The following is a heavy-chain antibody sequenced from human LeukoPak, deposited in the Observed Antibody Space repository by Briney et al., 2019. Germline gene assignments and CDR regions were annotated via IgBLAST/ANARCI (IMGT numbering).Heavy chain of an antibody. J-gene: IGHJ4*02. CDR3: AKTARLRYFEY. D-gene: IGHD3-9*01. CDR1: GASISNYY. V-gene: IGHV4-59*03. Sequence: SETLSLTCTVSGASISNYYWGWVRQPPGKGLEWVGYIYYSGSTNYNPSLKSRVTISLDTSKNQFSLNLTSVTAADTAVYYCAKTARLRYFEYWGQGTLVTVSS. CDR2: IYYSGST.